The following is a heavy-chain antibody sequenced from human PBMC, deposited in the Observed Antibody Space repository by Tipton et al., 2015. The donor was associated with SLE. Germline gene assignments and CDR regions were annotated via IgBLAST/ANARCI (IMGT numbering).Heavy chain of an antibody. CDR1: GGSIRSYY. CDR3: ARTAERLEKTDGYFYYYYMDV. J-gene: IGHJ6*03. D-gene: IGHD6-25*01. Sequence: TLSLTCTVSGGSIRSYYWSWIRQPAGKGLEWIGRSGSTDYNPSLRSRVTISADTSMNQVSLRLSSVTDADTAVYYCARTAERLEKTDGYFYYYYMDVWGTGTTVTVSS. V-gene: IGHV4-4*07. CDR2: SGST.